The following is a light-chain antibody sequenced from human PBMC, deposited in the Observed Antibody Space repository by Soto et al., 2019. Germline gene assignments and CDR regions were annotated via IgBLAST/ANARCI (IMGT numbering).Light chain of an antibody. V-gene: IGLV2-11*01. CDR3: CSYAGSSYV. J-gene: IGLJ1*01. CDR2: DVS. CDR1: SSDVGGYNY. Sequence: QSALTQPRSVSGSPGQSVTISCTGTSSDVGGYNYVSWYQQHPGKAPKLMIYDVSKRPSGVPYRFSGSKSGNTASLTISGLQAEDDSDYCCCSYAGSSYVFGTGTKLTVL.